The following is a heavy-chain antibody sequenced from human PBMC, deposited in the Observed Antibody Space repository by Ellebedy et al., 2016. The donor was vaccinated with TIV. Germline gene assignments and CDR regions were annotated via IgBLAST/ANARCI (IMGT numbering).Heavy chain of an antibody. CDR1: GGSISSYY. D-gene: IGHD4-17*01. V-gene: IGHV4-4*07. Sequence: SETLSLXXTVSGGSISSYYWSWIRQPAGKGLEWIGRIYTSGSTNYNPSLKSRVTMSVDTSKNQFSLKLSSVTAADTAVYYCARGRTDYGDSYYFDYWGQGTLVTVSS. CDR2: IYTSGST. J-gene: IGHJ4*02. CDR3: ARGRTDYGDSYYFDY.